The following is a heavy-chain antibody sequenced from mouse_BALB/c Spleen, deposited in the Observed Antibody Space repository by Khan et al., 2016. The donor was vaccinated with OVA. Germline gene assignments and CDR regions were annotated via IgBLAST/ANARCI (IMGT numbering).Heavy chain of an antibody. J-gene: IGHJ3*01. D-gene: IGHD2-13*01. CDR1: GYTFTDYY. Sequence: QVQLQQPGAELARPGASVKLSCKASGYTFTDYYINWVKQRTGQGLEWIGEISPGSGDTYYNEKFKGKATLTADKSSSTAYMQLSSLTSEDSAVYFCARRKYFGDTFAYWGQGTLVTVSA. V-gene: IGHV1-77*01. CDR2: ISPGSGDT. CDR3: ARRKYFGDTFAY.